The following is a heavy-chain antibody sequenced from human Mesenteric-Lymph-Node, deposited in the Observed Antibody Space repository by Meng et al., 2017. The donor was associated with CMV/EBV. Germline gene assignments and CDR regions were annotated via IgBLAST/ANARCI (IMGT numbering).Heavy chain of an antibody. CDR1: GDSVTSAFAY. D-gene: IGHD6-19*01. J-gene: IGHJ4*02. V-gene: IGHV4-61*01. CDR2: IYRNGRT. Sequence: CTVSGDSVTSAFAYWSWIRQTPEKGLEFIAYIYRNGRTTYTPSLESRVTMSLDTSRNQFSLKLTSVTAADTAVYFCTRYSRGWYFDSWGQGSLVTVSS. CDR3: TRYSRGWYFDS.